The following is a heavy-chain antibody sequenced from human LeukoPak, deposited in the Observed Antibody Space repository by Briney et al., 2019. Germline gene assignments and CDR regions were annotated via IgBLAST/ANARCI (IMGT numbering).Heavy chain of an antibody. V-gene: IGHV1-46*01. J-gene: IGHJ6*02. CDR3: ARGSGSGWYYYYYGMDV. CDR1: GCTFTSYY. D-gene: IGHD6-19*01. Sequence: ASVKVSCKASGCTFTSYYMHWVRQAPGQGLEWMGIINPSGGSTSYAQKFQGRVTMTRDTSTSTVYMELSSLRSEDTAVYYSARGSGSGWYYYYYGMDVWGQGTTVTVSS. CDR2: INPSGGST.